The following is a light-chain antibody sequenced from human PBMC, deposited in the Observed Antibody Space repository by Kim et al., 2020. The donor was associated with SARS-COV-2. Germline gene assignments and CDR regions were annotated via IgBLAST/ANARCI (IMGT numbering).Light chain of an antibody. CDR3: QQYSSSPHT. CDR2: GAS. Sequence: SPGERATLSGRASQSVSSSYVAWYQQKPGQAPRLLIYGASSRATGIPDRFSGSGSGTDFTLTIRRLEPEDSAVYYCQQYSSSPHTFGQGTKVDIK. CDR1: QSVSSSY. V-gene: IGKV3-20*01. J-gene: IGKJ1*01.